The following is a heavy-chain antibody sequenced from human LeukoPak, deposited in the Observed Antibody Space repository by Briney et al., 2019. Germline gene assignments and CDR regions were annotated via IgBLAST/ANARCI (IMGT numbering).Heavy chain of an antibody. D-gene: IGHD4-11*01. CDR2: TSYDGSNK. J-gene: IGHJ6*02. CDR1: GFTFDNYG. CDR3: ANTLTTSFYGMDV. V-gene: IGHV3-30*18. Sequence: PGGSLRLSCAASGFTFDNYGMHWVRQAPGKGLEWVAVTSYDGSNKYYADSVKGRFTISRDNSKNTLYLQMNSLRAEDTAVYYCANTLTTSFYGMDVWGQGTTVTVSS.